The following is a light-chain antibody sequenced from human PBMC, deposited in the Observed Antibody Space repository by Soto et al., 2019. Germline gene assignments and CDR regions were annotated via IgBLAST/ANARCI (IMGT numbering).Light chain of an antibody. Sequence: QSVLTQPASVSGSPGQSITISCTGTSSDVGGYNFVPWYQHHPGKAPKLMIYEASKRPSGASNRFSGSKSGNTASLTISGLQADDEAPYYCCSYARVNKYVFGTGTKVTGL. J-gene: IGLJ1*01. CDR3: CSYARVNKYV. V-gene: IGLV2-23*01. CDR2: EAS. CDR1: SSDVGGYNF.